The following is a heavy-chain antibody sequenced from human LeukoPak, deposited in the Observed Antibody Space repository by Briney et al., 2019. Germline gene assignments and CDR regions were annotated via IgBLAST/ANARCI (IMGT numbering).Heavy chain of an antibody. CDR1: GFTVSSNY. D-gene: IGHD2-15*01. V-gene: IGHV3-21*04. CDR2: INSSSSYI. Sequence: PGGSLRLSCAASGFTVSSNYMSWVRQAPGKGLEWVSSINSSSSYIYYADSVKGRFTISRDNAKNSLYLQMNSLRAEDTAVYYCARDRNVVVAARGAFDIWGQGTMVTVSS. J-gene: IGHJ3*02. CDR3: ARDRNVVVAARGAFDI.